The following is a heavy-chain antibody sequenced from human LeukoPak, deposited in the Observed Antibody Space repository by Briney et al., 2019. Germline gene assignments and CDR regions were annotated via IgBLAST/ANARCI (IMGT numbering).Heavy chain of an antibody. CDR1: GGSFSGYY. CDR2: INHRGRT. D-gene: IGHD3-3*01. Sequence: SETLSLTCAVYGGSFSGYYWSWIRQPPGKGLEWIGEINHRGRTNYNPSLTSRVAISVDTSKNKFSLKLSSVTGADTAVYHSTRSNDDFWSGSHFYSAYWGQGTLVTVSS. CDR3: TRSNDDFWSGSHFYSAY. J-gene: IGHJ4*02. V-gene: IGHV4-34*01.